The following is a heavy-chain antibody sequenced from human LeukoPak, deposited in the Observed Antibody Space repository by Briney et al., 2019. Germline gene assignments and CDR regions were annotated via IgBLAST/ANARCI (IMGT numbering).Heavy chain of an antibody. CDR1: GYTFTSYG. V-gene: IGHV1-18*01. CDR3: ARGIAAAGIPNVTSGLPFAY. Sequence: ASVKVSCKASGYTFTSYGISWVRQAPGQGLEWMGWISAYNGNTNYAQKLQGRVTMTTDTSTSTAYMELRSLRSDDTAVYYCARGIAAAGIPNVTSGLPFAYWGQGTLVTVSS. J-gene: IGHJ4*02. CDR2: ISAYNGNT. D-gene: IGHD6-13*01.